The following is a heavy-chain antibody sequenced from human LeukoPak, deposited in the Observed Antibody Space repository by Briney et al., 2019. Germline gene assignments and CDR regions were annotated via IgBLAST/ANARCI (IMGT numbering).Heavy chain of an antibody. CDR3: ATVPANWFDP. CDR1: GYTLTELS. D-gene: IGHD2-2*01. V-gene: IGHV1-24*01. J-gene: IGHJ5*02. CDR2: FDPEDGEA. Sequence: GASVKVSCKVSGYTLTELSMHGVRQAPGKEREWMGGFDPEDGEAIYAQKFQGRVTMTEDTSTDTAYMELSSLRSEDTAVYYCATVPANWFDPWGQGTLVTVSS.